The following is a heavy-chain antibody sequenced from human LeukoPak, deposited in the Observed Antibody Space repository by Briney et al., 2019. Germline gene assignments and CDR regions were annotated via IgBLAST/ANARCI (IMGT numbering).Heavy chain of an antibody. D-gene: IGHD5-18*01. CDR2: IYYSGST. V-gene: IGHV4-39*01. Sequence: PSETLSLTCTVSGGSISSSSYSWGWIRQPPGKWLEWIGSIYYSGSTYYNPSLKSRVTISVDTSKNQFSLKLSSVTGADTAVYYCASWGYSYGPDAFDIWGQGTMVTVSS. CDR1: GGSISSSSYS. CDR3: ASWGYSYGPDAFDI. J-gene: IGHJ3*02.